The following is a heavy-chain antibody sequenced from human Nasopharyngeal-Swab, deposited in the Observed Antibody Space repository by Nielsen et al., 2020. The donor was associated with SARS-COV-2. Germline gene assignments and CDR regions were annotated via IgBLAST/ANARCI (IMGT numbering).Heavy chain of an antibody. CDR2: IRSSSSYI. V-gene: IGHV3-21*01. CDR3: AKSSSGWYQRYSYGMDV. Sequence: GESLKISCAASGFTFSTYSMNWVRQAPGKRLEWVSSIRSSSSYIYYADSVKGRFTISRDNAKNSLYLQMNRLRAEDTAVYYCAKSSSGWYQRYSYGMDVWGQGTTVTVSS. D-gene: IGHD6-19*01. CDR1: GFTFSTYS. J-gene: IGHJ6*02.